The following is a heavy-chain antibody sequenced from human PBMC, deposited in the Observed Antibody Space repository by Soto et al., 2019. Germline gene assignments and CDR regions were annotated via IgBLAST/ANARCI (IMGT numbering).Heavy chain of an antibody. V-gene: IGHV3-74*01. Sequence: EVQLVQSGGGLVQPGGSLRLSCSASGFTFSNYWMHWVRQGPGKGLVWVARLNIDGSTRNYADSVKGRFTISRDNXQXTXXLQMNSLSAEDTAVYYCARGGHYVGVSYHPVGFDYWGQGTQVTVSS. CDR3: ARGGHYVGVSYHPVGFDY. J-gene: IGHJ4*02. CDR1: GFTFSNYW. D-gene: IGHD2-21*01. CDR2: LNIDGSTR.